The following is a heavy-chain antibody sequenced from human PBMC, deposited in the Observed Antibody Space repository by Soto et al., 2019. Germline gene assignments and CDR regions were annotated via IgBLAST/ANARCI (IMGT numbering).Heavy chain of an antibody. Sequence: EVQLVESGGGLVQPGGSLRLSCAASGFTFSSYWMHWVRQAPGKGLVWVSRINSDGSSTSYADSVKGRFTISRDDAKNTLYRQISSLRAEDTAGYYCAKGGLNHFDLWGRGTLVTVSS. CDR1: GFTFSSYW. D-gene: IGHD2-15*01. V-gene: IGHV3-74*01. CDR3: AKGGLNHFDL. J-gene: IGHJ2*01. CDR2: INSDGSST.